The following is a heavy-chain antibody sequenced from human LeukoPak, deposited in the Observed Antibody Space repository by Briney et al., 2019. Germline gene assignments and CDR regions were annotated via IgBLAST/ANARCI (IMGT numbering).Heavy chain of an antibody. CDR1: GGTFSSYA. CDR3: ARGEGYCSSTSCPTAYYGMDV. J-gene: IGHJ6*02. V-gene: IGHV1-69*01. CDR2: IIPIFGTA. Sequence: SVKVSCKASGGTFSSYAISWVRQAPGQGLEWMGGIIPIFGTANYTQKFQGRVTITADESTSTAYMELSSLRSEDTAVYYCARGEGYCSSTSCPTAYYGMDVWGQGTTVTVSS. D-gene: IGHD2-2*01.